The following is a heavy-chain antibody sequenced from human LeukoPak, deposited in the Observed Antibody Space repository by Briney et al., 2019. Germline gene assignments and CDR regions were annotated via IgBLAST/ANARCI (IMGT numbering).Heavy chain of an antibody. J-gene: IGHJ4*02. V-gene: IGHV4-4*02. CDR2: IYYTGST. CDR1: GGSISSNNW. Sequence: SETLSLTCAVSGGSISSNNWWSWVRQPPGKGLEWIGEIYYTGSTYYNPSLQSRVTISVDTSKNQFSLKLSSVTAADTAVYYCASFLRFLDWLSYDFWGQGTLVTVSS. D-gene: IGHD3-3*01. CDR3: ASFLRFLDWLSYDF.